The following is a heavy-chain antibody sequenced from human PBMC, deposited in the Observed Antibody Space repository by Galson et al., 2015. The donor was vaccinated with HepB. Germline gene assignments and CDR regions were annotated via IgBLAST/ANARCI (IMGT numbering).Heavy chain of an antibody. J-gene: IGHJ4*02. Sequence: CAASGFTFSSYWMHWVRQAPGKGLVWVSRIYSDGSSTNYADSVKGRFTISRDNAKNTLYLQMNSLRAEDTAVYYCGRGISTAIDSWGQGTLVTVSS. CDR3: GRGISTAIDS. CDR2: IYSDGSST. CDR1: GFTFSSYW. V-gene: IGHV3-74*01. D-gene: IGHD2/OR15-2a*01.